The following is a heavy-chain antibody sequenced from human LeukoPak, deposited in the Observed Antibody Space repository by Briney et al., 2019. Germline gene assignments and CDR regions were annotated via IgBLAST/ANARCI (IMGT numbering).Heavy chain of an antibody. J-gene: IGHJ4*02. CDR3: AADYYDSNGYWADGY. Sequence: GRSLRLSCAASGFTFSSYGMHWVRQAPGKGLEGVAVISYDGSNKNYADSVKGRFTISRDNSKNTLYLQMNSLRAEDTAVYYCAADYYDSNGYWADGYWGQGTLVTVSS. V-gene: IGHV3-30*03. D-gene: IGHD3-22*01. CDR1: GFTFSSYG. CDR2: ISYDGSNK.